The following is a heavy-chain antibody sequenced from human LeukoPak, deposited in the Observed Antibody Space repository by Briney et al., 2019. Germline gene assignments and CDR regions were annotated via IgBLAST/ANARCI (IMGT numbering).Heavy chain of an antibody. CDR2: IYNTGNL. CDR3: AKSPVLRDDAFDI. CDR1: GFSVSSNY. D-gene: IGHD3-16*01. Sequence: GGSLRLSYAASGFSVSSNYMTWVRQARGKGWEWVSVIYNTGNLYYADSVEGRFTISRDNSKNTLSLQMNSLRAEDAAVYYCAKSPVLRDDAFDIWGQGTMVTVSS. J-gene: IGHJ3*02. V-gene: IGHV3-66*01.